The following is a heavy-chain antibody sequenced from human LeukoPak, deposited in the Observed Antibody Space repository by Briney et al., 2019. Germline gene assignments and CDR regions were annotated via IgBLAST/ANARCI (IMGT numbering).Heavy chain of an antibody. CDR2: IYYSGST. CDR3: ARGGSSGWYTDAFDI. D-gene: IGHD6-19*01. Sequence: PSETLSLTCTVSGGSISSSSYYWGWIRQPPGKGLEWIGSIYYSGSTYYNPSLKSRVTISVDTSKNQFSLKLSSVTAADTAVYYCARGGSSGWYTDAFDIWGQGTMVTVSS. V-gene: IGHV4-39*07. CDR1: GGSISSSSYY. J-gene: IGHJ3*02.